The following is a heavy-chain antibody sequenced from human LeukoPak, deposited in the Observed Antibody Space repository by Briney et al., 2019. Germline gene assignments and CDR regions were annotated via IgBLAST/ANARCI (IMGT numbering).Heavy chain of an antibody. CDR2: VSSRGTTI. V-gene: IGHV3-48*03. D-gene: IGHD2-15*01. J-gene: IGHJ6*02. Sequence: GGSLRLSCAVSGFTFSSYEMNWVRQAPGKGLEWVSYVSSRGTTIYYVDSVKGRFTISRDYAKNSLYLQMNSLRAEDTALYYCARVRSGLHMDVWGQGTTVTVSS. CDR3: ARVRSGLHMDV. CDR1: GFTFSSYE.